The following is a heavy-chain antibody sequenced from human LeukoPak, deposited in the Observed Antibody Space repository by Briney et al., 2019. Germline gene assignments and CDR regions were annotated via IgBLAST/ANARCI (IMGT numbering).Heavy chain of an antibody. V-gene: IGHV4-61*02. CDR2: IYTSGST. D-gene: IGHD3-22*01. CDR3: ASMSGYYVPYYYYMDV. J-gene: IGHJ6*03. CDR1: GGSISSGSYY. Sequence: PSETLSLTCTVSGGSISSGSYYWRWIRQPAGKGLEWIGRIYTSGSTNYNPSLKSRVTISVDTSKNQFSLQLSSVTAADTAVYYCASMSGYYVPYYYYMDVWGKGTTVTVSS.